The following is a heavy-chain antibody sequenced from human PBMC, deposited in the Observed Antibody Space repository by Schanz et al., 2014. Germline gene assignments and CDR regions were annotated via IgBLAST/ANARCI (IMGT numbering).Heavy chain of an antibody. J-gene: IGHJ6*02. CDR1: GITLSGYG. Sequence: QAQLVESGGGVVQPGRSLRLSCVASGITLSGYGLHWVRQAPGKGLEWVGFISFDGRNTGYAHSVKGRFTISRDNAKNSVFLQMNRLRAEDTAVYYCATEGPRGTRHPINYYYAMDNWGQGTKVTV. V-gene: IGHV3-30*03. CDR3: ATEGPRGTRHPINYYYAMDN. CDR2: ISFDGRNT.